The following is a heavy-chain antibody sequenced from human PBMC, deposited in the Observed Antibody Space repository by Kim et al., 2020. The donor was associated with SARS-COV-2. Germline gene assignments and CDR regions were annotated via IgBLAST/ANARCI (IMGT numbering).Heavy chain of an antibody. J-gene: IGHJ6*02. V-gene: IGHV4-59*08. CDR2: IYYSGST. CDR3: GRYYNSGMDV. Sequence: SETLSLTCTVSGGTISSYYWSWIRQPPGKGLEWMGDIYYSGSTNYYLSLKRGVTIIVDTSTNQFSLMLRSVTAADTAVFYCGRYYNSGMDVWGQGTSV. CDR1: GGTISSYY.